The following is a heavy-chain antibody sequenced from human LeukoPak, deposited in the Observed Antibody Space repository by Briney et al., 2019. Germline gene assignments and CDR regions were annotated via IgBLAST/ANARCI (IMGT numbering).Heavy chain of an antibody. V-gene: IGHV4-4*07. CDR1: GGSISSYY. CDR3: ATTMVRGASYYYGMDV. CDR2: IYTSGST. Sequence: PSETLSLTCTVSGGSISSYYWSWIRQPAGKGLEWIGRIYTSGSTNHNPSLKSRVTMSVDTSKNQFSLKLSSVTAADTAVYYCATTMVRGASYYYGMDVWGQGTTVTVSS. D-gene: IGHD3-10*01. J-gene: IGHJ6*02.